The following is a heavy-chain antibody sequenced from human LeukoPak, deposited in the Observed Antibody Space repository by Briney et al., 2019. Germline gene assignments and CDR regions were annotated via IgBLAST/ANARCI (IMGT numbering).Heavy chain of an antibody. CDR1: GFTFSSYG. Sequence: GGSLRLSCAASGFTFSSYGMHWVRQAPGKGLEWVAFIRYDGSNKYYADSVKGRFTISRDNPKNTLYLQMNSLRAEDTAVYYCAKDTALGGSGTDYWGQGTLVTVSS. J-gene: IGHJ4*02. CDR2: IRYDGSNK. V-gene: IGHV3-30*02. D-gene: IGHD3-10*01. CDR3: AKDTALGGSGTDY.